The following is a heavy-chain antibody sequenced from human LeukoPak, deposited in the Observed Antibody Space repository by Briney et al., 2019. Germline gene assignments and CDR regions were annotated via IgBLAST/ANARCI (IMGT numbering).Heavy chain of an antibody. CDR3: ASTQIQLWFVSGAFDI. CDR2: IYSGGST. D-gene: IGHD5-18*01. Sequence: GGSLRLSCAASGFTVSSNYMSWVRQAPGKGLEWVSVIYSGGSTYYADSVKGRFTISRDNSKNTLYLQMNSLRAEDTAVYYCASTQIQLWFVSGAFDIWGQGTMVTVSS. V-gene: IGHV3-66*01. J-gene: IGHJ3*02. CDR1: GFTVSSNY.